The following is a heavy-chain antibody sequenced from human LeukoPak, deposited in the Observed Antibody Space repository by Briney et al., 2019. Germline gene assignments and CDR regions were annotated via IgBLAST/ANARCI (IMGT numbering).Heavy chain of an antibody. V-gene: IGHV4-34*01. CDR1: GGFFSGYY. J-gene: IGHJ4*02. D-gene: IGHD6-6*01. CDR2: INHSGST. Sequence: SETLSLTCAVYGGFFSGYYWSWIRQPPGKGLEWIGEINHSGSTNYNPSLKSRVTISVDTSKNQFSLKLSSVTAADTAVYYCARVSRYSSSSGDWGQGTLVTVSS. CDR3: ARVSRYSSSSGD.